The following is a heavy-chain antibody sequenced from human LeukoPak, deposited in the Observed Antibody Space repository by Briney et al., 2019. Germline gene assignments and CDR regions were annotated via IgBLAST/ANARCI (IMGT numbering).Heavy chain of an antibody. D-gene: IGHD2-2*01. Sequence: SVKVSXKASGGTFSSYAISWVRHPPRPGIEWMGGIIPIFGTAKYAQKFQGRVTITADESTSTAYMERSSLRSEDTAVYYCARGYCSSTSCPNHYYYYYMDVWGKGTTVTVSS. CDR2: IIPIFGTA. V-gene: IGHV1-69*13. CDR1: GGTFSSYA. CDR3: ARGYCSSTSCPNHYYYYYMDV. J-gene: IGHJ6*03.